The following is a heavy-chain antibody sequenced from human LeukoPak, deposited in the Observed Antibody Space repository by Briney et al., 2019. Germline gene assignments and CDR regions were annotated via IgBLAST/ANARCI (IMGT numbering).Heavy chain of an antibody. D-gene: IGHD3-22*01. V-gene: IGHV1-24*01. CDR1: GYTLTELS. J-gene: IGHJ4*02. CDR2: FYPEDGET. CDR3: ARDRPVYYDSSGPFDY. Sequence: ASVKVSCKVSGYTLTELSMHWVRQAPGKGLEWMGGFYPEDGETIYAQTFQGRVTMTEDTSTDTAYMELSSLRSEDTAVYYCARDRPVYYDSSGPFDYWGQGTLVTVSS.